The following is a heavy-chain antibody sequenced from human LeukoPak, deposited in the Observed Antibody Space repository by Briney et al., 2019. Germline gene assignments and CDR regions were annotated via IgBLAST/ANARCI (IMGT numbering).Heavy chain of an antibody. J-gene: IGHJ5*02. Sequence: GGSLRLSCGASGFTFSSYAMSWVRQAPGKGLEWVSGISGSGGSTYYADSVKGRFTISRDNSKNTLYLQMNSLRAEDTAVYYCAKKGVRTTGKLTWFDPWGQGTLVTVSS. D-gene: IGHD1-1*01. CDR2: ISGSGGST. CDR3: AKKGVRTTGKLTWFDP. CDR1: GFTFSSYA. V-gene: IGHV3-23*01.